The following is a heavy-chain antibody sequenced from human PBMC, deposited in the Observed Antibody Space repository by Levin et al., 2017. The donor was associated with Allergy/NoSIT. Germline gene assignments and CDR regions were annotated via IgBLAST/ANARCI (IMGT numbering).Heavy chain of an antibody. Sequence: GGSLRLSCAASGFTLRSHAMSWVRQAPGQGLEWVSTISVSGTNTYYADSVKGRFTISGDTSKNTLYLQMNSLRAEDTAIYYCAKQAYDFWSGYDNWGQGTLVTVSS. CDR2: ISVSGTNT. CDR1: GFTLRSHA. CDR3: AKQAYDFWSGYDN. J-gene: IGHJ4*02. D-gene: IGHD3-3*01. V-gene: IGHV3-23*01.